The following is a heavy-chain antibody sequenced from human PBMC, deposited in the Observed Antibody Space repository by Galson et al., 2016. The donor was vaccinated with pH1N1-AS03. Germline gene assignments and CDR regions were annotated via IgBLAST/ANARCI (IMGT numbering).Heavy chain of an antibody. CDR1: GFSFSASW. CDR2: IRQDGSEK. CDR3: ARVYWSVPTPGTYGAFDI. Sequence: SLRLSCAASGFSFSASWMSWVRQAPGKGLEWVANIRQDGSEKYYVDSVEGRFTISRDNAKNSLYLQMNSLRDEDRAVYYCARVYWSVPTPGTYGAFDIWGQGTTVTVSS. J-gene: IGHJ3*02. D-gene: IGHD2-8*01. V-gene: IGHV3-7*03.